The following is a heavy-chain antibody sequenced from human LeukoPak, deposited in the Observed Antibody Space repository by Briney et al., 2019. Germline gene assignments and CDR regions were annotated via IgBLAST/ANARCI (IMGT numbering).Heavy chain of an antibody. D-gene: IGHD3-10*01. CDR3: ATPEGWFGESDFDY. Sequence: GSLSLSCAASGFRFSSYGMSWVRQAPGKGLEWISAITGSGGTTYYADSVEGRFTISRDNSKNTLYLQVNSLRAEDTAVYYCATPEGWFGESDFDYWGQGTLVTVSS. CDR2: ITGSGGTT. CDR1: GFRFSSYG. J-gene: IGHJ4*02. V-gene: IGHV3-23*01.